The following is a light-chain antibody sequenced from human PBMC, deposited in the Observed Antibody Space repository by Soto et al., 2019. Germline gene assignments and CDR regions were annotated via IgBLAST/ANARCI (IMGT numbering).Light chain of an antibody. CDR2: DAS. Sequence: EIVLTQSPATLSLSPGERATLSCRASQSVISYLAWYQQKPGQAPRLLIYDASNRATGIPTRFSGSGSGTDFTLTIGSLEPEDFAIYYCQQRSNWPLTFGGGTKVEIK. CDR3: QQRSNWPLT. V-gene: IGKV3-11*01. CDR1: QSVISY. J-gene: IGKJ4*01.